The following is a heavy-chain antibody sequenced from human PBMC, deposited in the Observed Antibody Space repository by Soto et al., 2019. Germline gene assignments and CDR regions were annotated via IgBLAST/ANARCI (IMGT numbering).Heavy chain of an antibody. CDR1: GGSISSSSYY. Sequence: SETLSLTCTVSGGSISSSSYYWGWIRQPPGKGLEWIGSIYYSGSTYYNPSLKSRVTISVDTSKNQFSLKLSSVTAADTAVYYCARLRFSAAAPVRWFDPWGQGTLVTVSS. V-gene: IGHV4-39*01. CDR3: ARLRFSAAAPVRWFDP. J-gene: IGHJ5*02. CDR2: IYYSGST. D-gene: IGHD6-13*01.